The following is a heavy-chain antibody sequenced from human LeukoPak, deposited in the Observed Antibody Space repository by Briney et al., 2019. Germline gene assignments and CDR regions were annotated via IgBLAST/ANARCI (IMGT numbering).Heavy chain of an antibody. V-gene: IGHV3-7*03. D-gene: IGHD6-13*01. CDR3: ARESWSFDY. CDR1: GFTFSDYW. J-gene: IGHJ4*02. CDR2: IKIDGGEK. Sequence: GGSLRLSCAASGFTFSDYWMAWVRQSPGKGLEWVANIKIDGGEKYYVDSVKGRFTISRDNAKNSLYLQMNSLRVEVTAVYYCARESWSFDYWGQGTLVTVSS.